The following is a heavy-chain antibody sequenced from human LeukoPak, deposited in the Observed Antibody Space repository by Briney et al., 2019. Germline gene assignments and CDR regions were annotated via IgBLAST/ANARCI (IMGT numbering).Heavy chain of an antibody. D-gene: IGHD6-19*01. CDR1: GFXFSSYG. J-gene: IGHJ4*02. V-gene: IGHV3-30*18. Sequence: PGRSLRLSCAASGFXFSSYGIHWVRQAPGKGLEWVAVISYDGSNKYYADSVKGRFTISRDNSKNTLYLQMNSLRAEDTAVYYCAKGQRGIAVADFDYWGQGTLVTVSS. CDR2: ISYDGSNK. CDR3: AKGQRGIAVADFDY.